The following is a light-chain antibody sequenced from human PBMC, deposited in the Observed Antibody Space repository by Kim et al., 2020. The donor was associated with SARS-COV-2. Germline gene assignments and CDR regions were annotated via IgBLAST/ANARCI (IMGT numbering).Light chain of an antibody. Sequence: VSPGQTASITCSGDKLGDKYACWYQQKPGQSPVLVIYQDTERPSGIPERFSGSNSGNTATLTISGTQAMDEADYYCQAWDSNTAVFGGGTQLTVL. CDR2: QDT. V-gene: IGLV3-1*01. J-gene: IGLJ2*01. CDR3: QAWDSNTAV. CDR1: KLGDKY.